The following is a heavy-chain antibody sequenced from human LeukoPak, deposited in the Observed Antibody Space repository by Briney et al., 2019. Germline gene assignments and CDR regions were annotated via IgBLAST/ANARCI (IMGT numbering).Heavy chain of an antibody. CDR1: GFTFSSYW. V-gene: IGHV3-7*01. CDR3: ARVFYYGSRYYYMDV. Sequence: PGGSLRLSCVASGFTFSSYWMSWVRQAPGKGLEWVANIKQDESKKYYVDSVKGRFTISRDNARKTLYLQMSSLRDEDTAVYFCARVFYYGSRYYYMDVWGKGTTVTISS. CDR2: IKQDESKK. J-gene: IGHJ6*03. D-gene: IGHD3-10*01.